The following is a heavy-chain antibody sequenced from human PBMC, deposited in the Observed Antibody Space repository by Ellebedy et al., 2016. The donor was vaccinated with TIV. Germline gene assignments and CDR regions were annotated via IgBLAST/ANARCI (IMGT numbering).Heavy chain of an antibody. CDR3: AREGDGYSSGWYYFDY. CDR1: GYTFTSYG. D-gene: IGHD6-19*01. J-gene: IGHJ4*02. V-gene: IGHV1-2*02. Sequence: ASVKVSXXASGYTFTSYGISWVRQAPGQGLEWMGWINPNSGGTNYAQKFQGRVTMTRDTSISTAYMELSRLRSDDTAVYYCAREGDGYSSGWYYFDYWGQGTLVTVSS. CDR2: INPNSGGT.